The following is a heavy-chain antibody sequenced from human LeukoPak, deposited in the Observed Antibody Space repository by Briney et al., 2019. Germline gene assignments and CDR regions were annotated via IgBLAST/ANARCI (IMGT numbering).Heavy chain of an antibody. CDR2: ISGTDDST. Sequence: GRSLRLSCAASGFTFSSYAMSWVRQAPGKGLEWVSVISGTDDSTYYADSVKGRFTISRDNSKNTLYLQMNSLRVEDTAVYYCAKYLWFGELSAFDYWGQGTLVTVSS. J-gene: IGHJ4*02. CDR3: AKYLWFGELSAFDY. CDR1: GFTFSSYA. V-gene: IGHV3-23*01. D-gene: IGHD3-10*01.